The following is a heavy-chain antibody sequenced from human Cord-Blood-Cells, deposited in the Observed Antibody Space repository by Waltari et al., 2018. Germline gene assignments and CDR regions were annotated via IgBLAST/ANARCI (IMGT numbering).Heavy chain of an antibody. Sequence: QVQLVQSGAEVKKPGSSVKVSCKASGGTFSSYAISWVRQAPGQGFEWMGGLIRILGTAKYERKSQGRVTITAAESTGTAYMELSSLRAEDTAVYYCARDTAYCGGDCYSALDIWGQGTMVTVSS. J-gene: IGHJ3*02. CDR1: GGTFSSYA. CDR3: ARDTAYCGGDCYSALDI. CDR2: LIRILGTA. V-gene: IGHV1-69*01. D-gene: IGHD2-21*02.